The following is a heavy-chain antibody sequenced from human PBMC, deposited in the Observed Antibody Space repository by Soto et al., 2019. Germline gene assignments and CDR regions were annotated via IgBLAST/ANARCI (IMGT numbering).Heavy chain of an antibody. Sequence: QVQLQESGPGLVKSSGTLSLTCAVSGGSITSTNLWSWVRQPPGQGLEWIGEIYHTGSANYNPSLESRGIMSVDKSKNQFSLKLSSVTAADTAVYYCARGSTTVVTPNWFDPWGQGTLVTVSS. CDR3: ARGSTTVVTPNWFDP. J-gene: IGHJ5*02. V-gene: IGHV4-4*02. CDR1: GGSITSTNL. CDR2: IYHTGSA. D-gene: IGHD4-17*01.